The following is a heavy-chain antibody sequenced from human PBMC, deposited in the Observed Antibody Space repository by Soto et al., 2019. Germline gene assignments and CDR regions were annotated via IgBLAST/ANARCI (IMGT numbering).Heavy chain of an antibody. D-gene: IGHD6-13*01. CDR2: INHSGST. CDR1: GGSFSGYY. J-gene: IGHJ6*02. Sequence: QVQLQQWGAGLLKPSETLSLTCAVYGGSFSGYYWSWIRQPPGKGLEWIGEINHSGSTNYNPSLKSRVTISVDTSKNQFSLKLSSVTAADTAVYYCARGRGYSYGIYNYYHYGMDVWGQGTTVTVSS. CDR3: ARGRGYSYGIYNYYHYGMDV. V-gene: IGHV4-34*01.